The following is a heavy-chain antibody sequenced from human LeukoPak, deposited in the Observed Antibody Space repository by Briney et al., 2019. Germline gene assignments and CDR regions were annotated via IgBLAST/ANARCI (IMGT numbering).Heavy chain of an antibody. D-gene: IGHD2-21*02. CDR3: AREVYCGADCPSPLDF. CDR2: ISGSSSSL. Sequence: HPWGSLRLPCASPGFTFSDYVMNWVRQAPAKGLEWVSYISGSSSSLYYADPVKGRFTISRDNGKNSLFLEMNSLRDEDTGVYYCAREVYCGADCPSPLDFWGQGTLVAVSS. CDR1: GFTFSDYV. V-gene: IGHV3-48*02. J-gene: IGHJ4*02.